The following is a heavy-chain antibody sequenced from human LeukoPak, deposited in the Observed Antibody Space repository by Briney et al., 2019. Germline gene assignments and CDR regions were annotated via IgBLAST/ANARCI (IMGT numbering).Heavy chain of an antibody. V-gene: IGHV4-39*01. Sequence: GSLRLSCAASGFTVSSNYMSWVRQPPGKGLEWIGSIYYSGSTYYNPSLKSRVTISVDTSKNQFSLKLSSVTAADTAVYYCARHGDGGNPLWNWFDPWGQGTLVTVSS. CDR1: GFTVSSNY. D-gene: IGHD4-23*01. J-gene: IGHJ5*02. CDR3: ARHGDGGNPLWNWFDP. CDR2: IYYSGST.